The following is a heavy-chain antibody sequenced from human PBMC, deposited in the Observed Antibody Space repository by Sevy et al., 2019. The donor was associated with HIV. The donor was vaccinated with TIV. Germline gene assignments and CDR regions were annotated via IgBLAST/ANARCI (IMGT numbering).Heavy chain of an antibody. CDR2: IHQDGNEK. Sequence: GGSLRLSCVASGFTFSSYCMSWVRQAPGKGLEWVADIHQDGNEKYYLDSVKGRFTISRENAKNSLYLQLNSLRAEDTAVYYCARSLYGDYRGDHFDSWGQGTLVTVSS. D-gene: IGHD4-17*01. CDR1: GFTFSSYC. CDR3: ARSLYGDYRGDHFDS. J-gene: IGHJ4*02. V-gene: IGHV3-7*03.